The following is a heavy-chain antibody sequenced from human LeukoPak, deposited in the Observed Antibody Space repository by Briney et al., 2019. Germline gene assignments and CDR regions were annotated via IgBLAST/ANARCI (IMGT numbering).Heavy chain of an antibody. J-gene: IGHJ4*02. CDR3: ARDFARTGDYHHFDH. CDR1: GFTFSGAA. Sequence: GGSLRLSCAASGFTFSGAAMFWVRQASGKGLEWVGRMRSKANSYATAYAASVKGRFTISRDDSKNTAYLQMNSLKTEDTAVYYCARDFARTGDYHHFDHWGQGALVTVSS. V-gene: IGHV3-73*01. D-gene: IGHD7-27*01. CDR2: MRSKANSYAT.